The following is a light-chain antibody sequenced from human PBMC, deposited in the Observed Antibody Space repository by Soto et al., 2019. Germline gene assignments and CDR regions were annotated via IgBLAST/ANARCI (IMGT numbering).Light chain of an antibody. CDR2: GAS. Sequence: DIVLIQGPATLSLSLGQRGTLCCRASQYVSSYLLWYQQKPGQAPRLLIYGASSRATGIPARFSGRGSGTDFTLTISSLQSEDFAVYYCQQYDSWRYTFGQGTRLEI. J-gene: IGKJ5*01. CDR1: QYVSSY. CDR3: QQYDSWRYT. V-gene: IGKV3-11*01.